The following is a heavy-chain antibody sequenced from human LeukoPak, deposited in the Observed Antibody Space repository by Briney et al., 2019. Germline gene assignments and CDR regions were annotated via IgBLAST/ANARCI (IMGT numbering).Heavy chain of an antibody. J-gene: IGHJ4*02. V-gene: IGHV1-58*02. CDR3: ARDDAVAGTFDY. CDR1: GFTFTSSA. D-gene: IGHD6-19*01. CDR2: IVVGSGNT. Sequence: SVKVSCKASGFTFTSSAMQWVRQARGQRLEWIGWIVVGSGNTNYAQKFQERVTITRDMSTSTAYMELSSLRSEDTAVYYCARDDAVAGTFDYWGQGTLVTVSS.